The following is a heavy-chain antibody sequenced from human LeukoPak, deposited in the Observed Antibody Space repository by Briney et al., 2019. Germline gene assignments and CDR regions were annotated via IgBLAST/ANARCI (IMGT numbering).Heavy chain of an antibody. Sequence: GGSLRLSCAASGFTFSSYSMNWVRQAPGKGLEWVSSISSSSSYIYYADSVKGRFTISRDNAKNSLYLQMNSLRAEDTAVYYCARGRGIAASYFDYWGQGTLVTVSS. J-gene: IGHJ4*02. V-gene: IGHV3-21*01. CDR3: ARGRGIAASYFDY. CDR1: GFTFSSYS. D-gene: IGHD6-13*01. CDR2: ISSSSSYI.